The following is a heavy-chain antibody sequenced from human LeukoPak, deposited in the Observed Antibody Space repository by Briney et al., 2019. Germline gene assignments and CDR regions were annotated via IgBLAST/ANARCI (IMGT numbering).Heavy chain of an antibody. J-gene: IGHJ3*02. Sequence: GGSLRLSCAASGFTFSSYSMNWVRQAPGKGLEWVSTISSSSSYIYYADSVKGRFTISRDNAKNSLYLQMNSLRAEDTAVYYCARDRIFAFDIWGQGTMVTVSS. V-gene: IGHV3-21*01. CDR1: GFTFSSYS. CDR3: ARDRIFAFDI. D-gene: IGHD1-14*01. CDR2: ISSSSSYI.